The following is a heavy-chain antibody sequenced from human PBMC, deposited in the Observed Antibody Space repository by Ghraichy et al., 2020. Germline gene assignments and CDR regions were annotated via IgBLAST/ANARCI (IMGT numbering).Heavy chain of an antibody. Sequence: SETLSLTCTVSGGSISSYYWSWIRQPPGKGLEWIGYIYYSGSTNYNPSLKSRVTISVDTSKNQFSLKLSSVTAADTAVYYCARHGLTAGYCSGGSCYSAHYYYYGMDVWGQGTTVTVSS. V-gene: IGHV4-59*08. J-gene: IGHJ6*02. D-gene: IGHD2-15*01. CDR2: IYYSGST. CDR3: ARHGLTAGYCSGGSCYSAHYYYYGMDV. CDR1: GGSISSYY.